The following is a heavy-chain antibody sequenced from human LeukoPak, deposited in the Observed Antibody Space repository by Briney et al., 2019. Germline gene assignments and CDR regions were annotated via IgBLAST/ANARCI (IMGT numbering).Heavy chain of an antibody. Sequence: GGSLRLSCAASGFTFSSYSMNWVRQAPGKGLEWVSSISSSSSYIYYADSVKGRFTISRDNAKNSLYLQMNSLRAEDRVVYYCARTDYDFWSGRFDPWGQGTLVTVSS. CDR3: ARTDYDFWSGRFDP. CDR2: ISSSSSYI. CDR1: GFTFSSYS. V-gene: IGHV3-21*01. D-gene: IGHD3-3*01. J-gene: IGHJ5*02.